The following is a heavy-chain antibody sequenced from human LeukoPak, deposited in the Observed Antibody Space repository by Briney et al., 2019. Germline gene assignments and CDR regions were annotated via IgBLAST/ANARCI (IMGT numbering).Heavy chain of an antibody. CDR3: ARGSEGYCSGGGCYYGMDV. Sequence: GGSLRLSCAASGFTFSSYSMNWVRQAPGKGLEWVSSISSSSSYIYYADSVKGRFTISRDNAENSLYLQMNSMRAEDTAVYYCARGSEGYCSGGGCYYGMDVWGQGTTVTVSS. J-gene: IGHJ6*01. D-gene: IGHD2-15*01. CDR2: ISSSSSYI. V-gene: IGHV3-21*01. CDR1: GFTFSSYS.